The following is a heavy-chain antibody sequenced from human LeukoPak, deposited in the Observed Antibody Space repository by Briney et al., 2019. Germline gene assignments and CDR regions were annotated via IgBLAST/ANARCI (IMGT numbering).Heavy chain of an antibody. D-gene: IGHD6-19*01. J-gene: IGHJ4*02. V-gene: IGHV3-9*01. CDR2: ISWNSGSI. CDR3: AKGPRIAVAGTSLGYYFDY. CDR1: GFTFDDYA. Sequence: GRSLRLSCAASGFTFDDYAMHWVRQAPGKGLEWVSGISWNSGSIGYADSVKGRFTISRDNAKNSLYLQMNSLRAEDTALYYCAKGPRIAVAGTSLGYYFDYWGQGTLVTVSS.